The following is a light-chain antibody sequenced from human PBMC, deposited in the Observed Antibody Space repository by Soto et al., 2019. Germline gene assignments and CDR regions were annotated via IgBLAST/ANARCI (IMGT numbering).Light chain of an antibody. CDR3: QQRNNWT. V-gene: IGKV3-11*01. J-gene: IGKJ1*01. CDR2: DAS. CDR1: QSVSSY. Sequence: EIVLTQSPATLSLSPGERATLSCSASQSVSSYLAWYQQKPGQAPRLLIYDASNRATGIPARFSGSGSGTDFTLTISSLEPEDVAVYYCQQRNNWTFGQGTKVEIK.